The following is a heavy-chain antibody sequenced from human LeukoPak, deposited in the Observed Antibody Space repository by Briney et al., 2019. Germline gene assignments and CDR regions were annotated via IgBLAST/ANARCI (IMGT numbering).Heavy chain of an antibody. Sequence: GSSVKVSCKASGGTFSSYAISRVRQAPGQGLEWMGGIIPIFGTANYAQKFQGRVTITTDESTSTAYMELSSLRSEDTAVYYCASGRSYYGSGSYYWFDPWGQGTLVTVSS. CDR2: IIPIFGTA. CDR3: ASGRSYYGSGSYYWFDP. J-gene: IGHJ5*02. CDR1: GGTFSSYA. V-gene: IGHV1-69*05. D-gene: IGHD3-10*01.